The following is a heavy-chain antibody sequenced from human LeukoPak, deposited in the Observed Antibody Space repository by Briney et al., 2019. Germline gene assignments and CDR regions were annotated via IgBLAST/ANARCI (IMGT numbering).Heavy chain of an antibody. CDR3: ARETGGVGAMFDY. CDR1: GYTFTGYY. Sequence: ASVKVSCKASGYTFTGYYMHWVRQAPGQGLEWMGWINPNSGGTNYAQKFQGRVTMTRDTSISTAYMELSRLRSDDTAVYYCARETGGVGAMFDYWGQGTLVTVSS. V-gene: IGHV1-2*02. J-gene: IGHJ4*02. CDR2: INPNSGGT. D-gene: IGHD2-8*02.